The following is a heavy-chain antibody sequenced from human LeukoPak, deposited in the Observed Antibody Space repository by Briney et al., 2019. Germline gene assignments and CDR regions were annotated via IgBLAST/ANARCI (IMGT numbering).Heavy chain of an antibody. CDR2: MNPNSGNT. CDR1: GHTFTSYD. J-gene: IGHJ4*02. V-gene: IGHV1-8*01. D-gene: IGHD2-15*01. CDR3: ARLCSGGSCRVDY. Sequence: ASVKPSCNASGHTFTSYDINCERQATGQGLESVVWMNPNSGNTGYAQKFQGRVTMTRNTSISTAYMELSSLRSEDTAVYYCARLCSGGSCRVDYWGQGTLVTVSS.